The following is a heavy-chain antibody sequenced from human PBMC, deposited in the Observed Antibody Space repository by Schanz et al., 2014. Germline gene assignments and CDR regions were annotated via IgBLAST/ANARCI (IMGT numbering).Heavy chain of an antibody. V-gene: IGHV1-2*02. CDR3: ARGDVNWFDP. Sequence: QVQLVQSGAEVKKPGASVKVSCKASGYRFTDFYIHWLRQAPGQGPEWLGWINPNSDGTKYAQKFQGRVTMTRDTSVNTAYLDLSSLTSDDTAVYYCARGDVNWFDPWGQGTLVTVSS. CDR1: GYRFTDFY. J-gene: IGHJ5*02. CDR2: INPNSDGT.